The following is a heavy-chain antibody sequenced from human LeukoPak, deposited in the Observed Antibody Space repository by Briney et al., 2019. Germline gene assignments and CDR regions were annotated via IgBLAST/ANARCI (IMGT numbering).Heavy chain of an antibody. D-gene: IGHD1-1*01. CDR2: ISSSGSTI. V-gene: IGHV3-11*01. J-gene: IGHJ3*01. Sequence: GGSLRLSCAASGFTFSDYYMSWIRQAPGKGLEWVSYISSSGSTIYYADSVKGRFTISRDNAKNSLYLQMSSLRAEDTAVYYCARRNEVSWFNTDAFDVWGQGTMVTVSS. CDR1: GFTFSDYY. CDR3: ARRNEVSWFNTDAFDV.